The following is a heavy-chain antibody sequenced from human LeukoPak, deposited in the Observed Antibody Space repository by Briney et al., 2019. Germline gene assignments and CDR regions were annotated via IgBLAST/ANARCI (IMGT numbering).Heavy chain of an antibody. CDR1: GGTFSSYA. J-gene: IGHJ4*02. D-gene: IGHD3-10*01. V-gene: IGHV1-69*05. CDR3: ATGGIWFRELFSYYFDY. CDR2: IIPIFGTA. Sequence: SVKVSCKASGGTFSSYAISWVRQAPGQGLEWMGGIIPIFGTANYAQKFQGRVTITTDESTSTAYMELSSLRSEDTAVYYCATGGIWFRELFSYYFDYWGQGTLVTVSS.